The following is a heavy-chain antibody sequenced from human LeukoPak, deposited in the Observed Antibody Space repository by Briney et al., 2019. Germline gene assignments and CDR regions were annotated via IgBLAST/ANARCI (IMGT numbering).Heavy chain of an antibody. V-gene: IGHV3-21*04. Sequence: GGSLRLSCAASGFTFSSYAMSWVRQAPGKGLEWVSAITATSRHIYYADSVKGRFTNSRDNAKNSLYLQMNSLRAEDTAVYYCARVTRQSSRYYFDYWGQGTLVTVSS. CDR2: ITATSRHI. J-gene: IGHJ4*02. D-gene: IGHD6-13*01. CDR3: ARVTRQSSRYYFDY. CDR1: GFTFSSYA.